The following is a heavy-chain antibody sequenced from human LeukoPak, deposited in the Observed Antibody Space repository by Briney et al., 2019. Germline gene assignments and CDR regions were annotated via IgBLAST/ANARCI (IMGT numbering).Heavy chain of an antibody. V-gene: IGHV1-69*05. CDR2: IIPIFGTA. CDR3: ARAPNWNYGFDY. D-gene: IGHD1-7*01. CDR1: GGTFSSYA. J-gene: IGHJ4*02. Sequence: SVKVSCKASGGTFSSYAISWVRQAPGQGLEWMGGIIPIFGTANYAQKFQGRVTITTDESTSTAYMELSSLRSEDTAVYYCARAPNWNYGFDYWAQGTLVTVSS.